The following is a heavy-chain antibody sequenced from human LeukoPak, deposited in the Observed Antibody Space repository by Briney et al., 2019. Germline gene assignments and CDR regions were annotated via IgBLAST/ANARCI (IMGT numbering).Heavy chain of an antibody. Sequence: ASVKVSCKASGYTFTSYDINWVRQATGQGLEWMGCMNPNSGNTGYAQKFQGRVTMTRNTSISTAYMELSSLRSEDTAVYYCARSTRLPAARWVGMDVWGQGTTVTVSS. D-gene: IGHD2-2*01. V-gene: IGHV1-8*01. CDR1: GYTFTSYD. J-gene: IGHJ6*02. CDR2: MNPNSGNT. CDR3: ARSTRLPAARWVGMDV.